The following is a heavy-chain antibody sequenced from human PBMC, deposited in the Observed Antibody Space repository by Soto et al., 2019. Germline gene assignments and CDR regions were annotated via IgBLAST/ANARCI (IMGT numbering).Heavy chain of an antibody. J-gene: IGHJ4*02. Sequence: PGLSXRLSGASSGFTFSSYARIWVRQAPGKGLECVSAISGSGGRTYYADSVKGRFTISRDNSKNTLYLQMNRLRAEDTAVYYCAKDIYSSSGLNHFEYWGQGTLVTVSS. CDR2: ISGSGGRT. D-gene: IGHD5-18*01. CDR3: AKDIYSSSGLNHFEY. V-gene: IGHV3-23*01. CDR1: GFTFSSYA.